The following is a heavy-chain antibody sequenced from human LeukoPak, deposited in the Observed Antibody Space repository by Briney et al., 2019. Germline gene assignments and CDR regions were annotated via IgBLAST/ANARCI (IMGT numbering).Heavy chain of an antibody. CDR3: ARISRYRAKPVLRYFDWLLPDGAFDI. Sequence: AASVKVSCKASGDTFSSYGISWVRQAPGQGLEWMGWISAYNGNTNYAQKLQGRVTMTTDTSTSTAYMELRSLRSDDTAVYYCARISRYRAKPVLRYFDWLLPDGAFDIWGQGTMVTVSS. J-gene: IGHJ3*02. V-gene: IGHV1-18*01. CDR1: GDTFSSYG. D-gene: IGHD3-9*01. CDR2: ISAYNGNT.